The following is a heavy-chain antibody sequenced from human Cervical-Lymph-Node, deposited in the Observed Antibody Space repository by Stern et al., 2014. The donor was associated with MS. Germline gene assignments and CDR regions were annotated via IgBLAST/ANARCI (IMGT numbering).Heavy chain of an antibody. D-gene: IGHD6-19*01. V-gene: IGHV3-23*04. Sequence: EMQLVESGGGLVQPGGSLRLSCAASGFSFSTYAMSWVRQAPGKGLEWVSAISGTGGGTFYADSVKGRFTVSRDNSKNTLYLQMNSLRAEDTAIYYCAKDQRYSSGWYTDHWGQGTLVTVSS. CDR3: AKDQRYSSGWYTDH. J-gene: IGHJ4*02. CDR1: GFSFSTYA. CDR2: ISGTGGGT.